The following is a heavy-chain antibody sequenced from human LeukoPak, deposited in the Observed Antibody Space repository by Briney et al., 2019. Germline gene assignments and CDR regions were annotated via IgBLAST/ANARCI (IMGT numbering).Heavy chain of an antibody. CDR1: GFTFDDYA. Sequence: GGSLRLSCAASGFTFDDYAMHWVRQAPGKGLEWVSGISWNSGSIGYADSVKGRFTISRDNAKNSLYLQMNSLRAEDAAVYYCATGYSSSWCYFDYWGQGTLVTVSS. CDR2: ISWNSGSI. CDR3: ATGYSSSWCYFDY. V-gene: IGHV3-9*01. J-gene: IGHJ4*02. D-gene: IGHD6-13*01.